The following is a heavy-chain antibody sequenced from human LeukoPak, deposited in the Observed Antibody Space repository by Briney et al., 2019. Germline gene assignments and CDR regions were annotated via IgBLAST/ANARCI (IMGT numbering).Heavy chain of an antibody. CDR2: ISSSSTYI. CDR3: ARDRSHITSDY. J-gene: IGHJ4*02. D-gene: IGHD3-10*01. CDR1: GFTFSSYE. Sequence: GGSLRLSCAASGFTFSSYEMNWVRQAPGKGLEWVSSISSSSTYIYYADSVKGRFTISRDNAKNSVYLQMNSLRAEDTAVYYCARDRSHITSDYWGQGTLVTVSS. V-gene: IGHV3-21*01.